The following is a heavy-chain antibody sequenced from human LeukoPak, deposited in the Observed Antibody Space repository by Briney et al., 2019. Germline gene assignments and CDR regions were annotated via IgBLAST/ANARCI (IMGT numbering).Heavy chain of an antibody. CDR3: ARVIAAATIDY. Sequence: PGGSLRLSCAASGFTFSSYSMSWVRQAPGKGLEWVSSISSSSSYIYYADSVKGRFTISRDNAKNSLYLQMNGLRAEDTAVYYCARVIAAATIDYWGQGTLVTVSS. V-gene: IGHV3-21*01. CDR2: ISSSSSYI. CDR1: GFTFSSYS. D-gene: IGHD6-13*01. J-gene: IGHJ4*02.